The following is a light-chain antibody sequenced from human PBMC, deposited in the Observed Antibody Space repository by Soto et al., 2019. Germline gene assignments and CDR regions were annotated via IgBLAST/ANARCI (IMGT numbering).Light chain of an antibody. CDR3: QQYNNWPLT. Sequence: EIVMTQSPATLSVSPWERATLSCRASQSVISHLAWYRQKPGQAPRLLIYGASTRATGIPARFSGSGSGTEFTLTISSLQSEDFAVYYCQQYNNWPLTFGGGTKVEIK. CDR2: GAS. J-gene: IGKJ4*01. V-gene: IGKV3-15*01. CDR1: QSVISH.